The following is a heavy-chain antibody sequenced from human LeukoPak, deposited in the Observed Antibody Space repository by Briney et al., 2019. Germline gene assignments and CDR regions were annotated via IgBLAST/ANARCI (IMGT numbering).Heavy chain of an antibody. J-gene: IGHJ6*03. D-gene: IGHD2-2*01. CDR1: GYTFINYS. V-gene: IGHV1-18*01. CDR3: ASPGLTYCSSTSCYYYYMDV. CDR2: ISTYNGNT. Sequence: ASVKVSCKASGYTFINYSISWVRQAPGQGLEWMGWISTYNGNTSYAQKLQGRVTMTTDTSTSTAYMELSRLRSDDTAVYYCASPGLTYCSSTSCYYYYMDVWGKGTTVTISS.